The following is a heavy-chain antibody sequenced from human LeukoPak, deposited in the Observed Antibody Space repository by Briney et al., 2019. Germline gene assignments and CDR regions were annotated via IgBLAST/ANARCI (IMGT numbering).Heavy chain of an antibody. CDR1: GYTFTGYY. V-gene: IGHV1-2*02. CDR2: INPNSGGT. J-gene: IGHJ4*02. Sequence: ASVKVSCKASGYTFTGYYMHWVRQAPGQGLEWMGWINPNSGGTNYAQKFQGRVTMTRDTSISTAYMELSRLRSDDTAAYYCARVEGIAVAGSDYWGQGTLVTVSS. CDR3: ARVEGIAVAGSDY. D-gene: IGHD6-19*01.